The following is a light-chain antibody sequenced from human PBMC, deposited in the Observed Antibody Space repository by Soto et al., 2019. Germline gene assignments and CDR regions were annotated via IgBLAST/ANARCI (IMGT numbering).Light chain of an antibody. V-gene: IGLV1-44*01. CDR1: SSNIGTSS. CDR2: TTN. Sequence: VVTQPHSASGTPGQRVTISCSGSSSNIGTSSVHWFQQLPGTAPKLLTSTTNQRPSGVPKRFSGSKSGTSASXAISGLQSEDEADYYCAAWDDSLNGHVFGTGTKVTVL. J-gene: IGLJ1*01. CDR3: AAWDDSLNGHV.